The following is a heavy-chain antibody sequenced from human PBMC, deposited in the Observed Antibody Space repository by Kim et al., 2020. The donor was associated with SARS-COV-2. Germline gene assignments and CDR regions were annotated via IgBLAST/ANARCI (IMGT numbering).Heavy chain of an antibody. V-gene: IGHV7-4-1*02. CDR3: ARDYSWQWLVRGNWFDP. D-gene: IGHD6-19*01. CDR1: GYTFTSYA. Sequence: ASVKVSCKASGYTFTSYAMNWVRQAPGQGLEWMGWINTNTGNPTYAQGFTGRFVFSLDTSVSTAYLQISSLKAEDTAVYYCARDYSWQWLVRGNWFDPWGQGTLVTVSS. J-gene: IGHJ5*02. CDR2: INTNTGNP.